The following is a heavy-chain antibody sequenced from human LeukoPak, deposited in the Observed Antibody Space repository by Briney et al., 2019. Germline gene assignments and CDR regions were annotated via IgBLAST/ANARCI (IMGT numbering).Heavy chain of an antibody. Sequence: SVKVSCKASGGTFSSYAISWVRQAPGQGLEWMGGIIPIFGTANYAQKFQGRVTITADESTSTAYMELSSLRSEDTAVYYCARRVGATRAFDYWGQGTLVTVSS. D-gene: IGHD1-26*01. J-gene: IGHJ4*02. CDR2: IIPIFGTA. CDR3: ARRVGATRAFDY. V-gene: IGHV1-69*01. CDR1: GGTFSSYA.